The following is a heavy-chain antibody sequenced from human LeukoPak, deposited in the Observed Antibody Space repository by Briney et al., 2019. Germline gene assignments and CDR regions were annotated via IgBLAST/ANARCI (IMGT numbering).Heavy chain of an antibody. CDR3: ARGRGLRFLEWLLLYFDY. V-gene: IGHV4-39*07. D-gene: IGHD3-3*01. J-gene: IGHJ4*02. CDR2: IYYSGST. CDR1: GGSISSTSYY. Sequence: SETLSLTCTVSGGSISSTSYYWGWIRQPPGKGLEWIGSIYYSGSTYYNPSLKSRVTISVDTSKNQFSLKLSSVTAADTAVYYCARGRGLRFLEWLLLYFDYWGQGTLVTVSS.